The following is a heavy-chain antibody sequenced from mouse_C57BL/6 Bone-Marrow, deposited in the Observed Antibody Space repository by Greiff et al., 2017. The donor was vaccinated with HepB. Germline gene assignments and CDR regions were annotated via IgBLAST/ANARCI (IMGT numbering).Heavy chain of an antibody. V-gene: IGHV14-4*01. J-gene: IGHJ4*01. D-gene: IGHD1-1*01. CDR3: TTRSSYAMDY. CDR1: GFNIKDDY. CDR2: IDPENGDT. Sequence: EVHLVESGAELVRPGASVKLTCTASGFNIKDDYMHWVKQRPEQGLEWIGWIDPENGDTEYASKFQGKATITADTSSNTAYLQLSSLTSEDTAVYYCTTRSSYAMDYWGQGTSVTVSS.